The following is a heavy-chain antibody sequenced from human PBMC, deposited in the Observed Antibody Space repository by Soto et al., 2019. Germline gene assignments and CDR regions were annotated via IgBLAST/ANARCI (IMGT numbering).Heavy chain of an antibody. D-gene: IGHD3-9*01. Sequence: SETLSHTWTVADGYSVGRGDCWGWIRQHPGQGLEWIGYVYYSGSTNSNPSLKSRVTMSADTSKNQLSLKVRSVTAADTAVYYCARVGERWQYFDWFYYFDSWGQGALVPVSS. CDR1: DGYSVGRGDC. CDR3: ARVGERWQYFDWFYYFDS. V-gene: IGHV4-61*08. CDR2: VYYSGST. J-gene: IGHJ4*02.